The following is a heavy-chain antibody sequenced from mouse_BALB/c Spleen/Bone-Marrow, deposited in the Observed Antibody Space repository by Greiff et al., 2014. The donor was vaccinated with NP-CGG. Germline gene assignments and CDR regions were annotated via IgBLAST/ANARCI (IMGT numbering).Heavy chain of an antibody. CDR1: GFSLTSYG. Sequence: VQRVESGPGLVAPSQSLSITCTVSGFSLTSYGVHWVRQPPGKVLEWLGVIWAGGSTNYNSALMSRLSISKDNSKSQVFLKMNSLQTDDTAMYYCARGSYYEGAMDYWGHGTSVTVSS. V-gene: IGHV2-9*02. J-gene: IGHJ4*01. D-gene: IGHD1-1*01. CDR3: ARGSYYEGAMDY. CDR2: IWAGGST.